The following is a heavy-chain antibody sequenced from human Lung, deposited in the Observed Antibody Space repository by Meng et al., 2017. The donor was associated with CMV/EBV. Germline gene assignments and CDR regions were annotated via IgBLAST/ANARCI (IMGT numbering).Heavy chain of an antibody. J-gene: IGHJ4*02. CDR3: ARDPPEDFWSGYYTTGTDY. CDR1: GYTFTGYY. CDR2: INPNSGGT. V-gene: IGHV1-2*02. D-gene: IGHD3-3*01. Sequence: ASVKVSCKASGYTFTGYYMHWVRQAPGQGLEWMGWINPNSGGTNYAQKFQGRVTMTRDTSISTAYMELSRLRSDDTAVYYCARDPPEDFWSGYYTTGTDYWGQGTLVTFSS.